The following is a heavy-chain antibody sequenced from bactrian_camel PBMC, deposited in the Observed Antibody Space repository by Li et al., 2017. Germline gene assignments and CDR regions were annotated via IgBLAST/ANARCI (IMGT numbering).Heavy chain of an antibody. CDR3: AADQPSAPRGRCVEEDEDSPY. Sequence: HVQLVESGGGSVQAGGSLRLSCTASGLTTDDSDMGWYRQAPGNECELVASISNDGSTYYRRDPVRGRFAISQDNGKNTVYLEMNNLKPEDTAVYYCAADQPSAPRGRCVEEDEDSPYWGQGTQVTVS. V-gene: IGHV3S55*01. J-gene: IGHJ4*01. D-gene: IGHD1*01. CDR1: GLTTDDSD. CDR2: ISNDGST.